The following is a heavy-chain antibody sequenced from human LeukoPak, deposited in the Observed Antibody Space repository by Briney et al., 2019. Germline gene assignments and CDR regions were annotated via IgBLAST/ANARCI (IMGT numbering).Heavy chain of an antibody. J-gene: IGHJ5*02. V-gene: IGHV1-2*02. CDR2: INPNSGGT. CDR3: AREYNWNLNWFDP. Sequence: GASVKVSCKASGYTFTGYYIHWVRQAPGQGLGWMGWINPNSGGTNYAQKFQGRVTMTRDTSISTAYMELSRLRSDDTAVYYCAREYNWNLNWFDPWGQGTLVTVSS. CDR1: GYTFTGYY. D-gene: IGHD1-20*01.